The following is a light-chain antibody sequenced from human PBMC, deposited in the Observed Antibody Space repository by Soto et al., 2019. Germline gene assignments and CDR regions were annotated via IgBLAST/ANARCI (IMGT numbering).Light chain of an antibody. Sequence: EIVLTQSPGTLSLSPGERATLSCRASQSISSSYLAWYQQKPGQPPRLLLYRTFSRATGIPDRFSGSGSGTDFTLTISRLEPEDFVVYFCQQFSSSPLTFGGGTKVEI. CDR1: QSISSSY. J-gene: IGKJ4*01. CDR3: QQFSSSPLT. V-gene: IGKV3-20*01. CDR2: RTF.